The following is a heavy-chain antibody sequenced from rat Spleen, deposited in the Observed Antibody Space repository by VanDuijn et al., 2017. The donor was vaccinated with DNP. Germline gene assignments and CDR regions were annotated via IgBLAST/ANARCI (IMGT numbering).Heavy chain of an antibody. V-gene: IGHV5-25*01. CDR2: ISTSGGST. Sequence: EVQLVESGGGLVQPGRSMKLSCAASGFTFSNSDMAWVRQAPTKGLEWVASISTSGGSTYYRDSVKGRFTISRDNAKSTLYLQMDSLRSEDTATHYCATDSSYIYNYWGQGTLVTVSS. J-gene: IGHJ3*01. CDR1: GFTFSNSD. D-gene: IGHD1-2*01. CDR3: ATDSSYIYNY.